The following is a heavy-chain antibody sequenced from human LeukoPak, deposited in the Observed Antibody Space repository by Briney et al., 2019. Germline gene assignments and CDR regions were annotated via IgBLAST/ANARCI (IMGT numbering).Heavy chain of an antibody. CDR3: ARDYDSSGYSPWFDP. Sequence: PGGSLRLSCAASGFTFSSYWMHWVRQAPGKGLVWVSRINSDGSSTSYADSVKGRFTISRDNAKNTLYLQMNSLRAEDTAVYYCARDYDSSGYSPWFDPWGQGTLVTVSS. J-gene: IGHJ5*02. D-gene: IGHD3-22*01. V-gene: IGHV3-74*01. CDR2: INSDGSST. CDR1: GFTFSSYW.